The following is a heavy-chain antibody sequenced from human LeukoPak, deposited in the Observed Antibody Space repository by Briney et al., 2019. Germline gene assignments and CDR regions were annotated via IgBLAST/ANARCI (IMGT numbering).Heavy chain of an antibody. CDR2: ISSSSSYI. CDR1: GFTFSSYS. CDR3: ARDRSPLYGMDV. J-gene: IGHJ6*02. V-gene: IGHV3-21*01. Sequence: GGSLRLSCAASGFTFSSYSMNWVRQAPGKGLEWVSSISSSSSYIYYADSVKGRFTISRDNAKNSLYLQMNSLRAEDTAVYYCARDRSPLYGMDVWGQGTTVTVSS.